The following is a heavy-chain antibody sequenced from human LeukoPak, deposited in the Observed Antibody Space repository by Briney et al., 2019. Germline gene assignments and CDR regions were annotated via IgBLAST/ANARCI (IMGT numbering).Heavy chain of an antibody. CDR2: IYTSGST. D-gene: IGHD3-3*01. V-gene: IGHV4-4*09. CDR1: GGSISSYY. CDR3: ARLENYDFWSGYYMDV. J-gene: IGHJ6*03. Sequence: PSETLSLTCTVSGGSISSYYWSWIRQPPGKGLEWIGYIYTSGSTNYNPSLKSRVTISVDTSKNQFSLQLSSVTAADTAVYYCARLENYDFWSGYYMDVWGKGTTVTVSS.